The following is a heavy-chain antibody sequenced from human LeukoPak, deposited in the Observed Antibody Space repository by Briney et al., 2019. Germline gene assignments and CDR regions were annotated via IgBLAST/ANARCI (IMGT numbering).Heavy chain of an antibody. J-gene: IGHJ4*02. CDR1: GFTFSSYA. CDR2: ISSNGGST. Sequence: PGGSLRLSCAASGFTFSSYAMHWVRQAPGKGLEYVSAISSNGGSTYYANSVKGRFTISRDNSKNTLYLQMGSLRAEDMAVYYCARGRAGYFDWLPFYFDYWGRGTLVTVSS. CDR3: ARGRAGYFDWLPFYFDY. V-gene: IGHV3-64*01. D-gene: IGHD3-9*01.